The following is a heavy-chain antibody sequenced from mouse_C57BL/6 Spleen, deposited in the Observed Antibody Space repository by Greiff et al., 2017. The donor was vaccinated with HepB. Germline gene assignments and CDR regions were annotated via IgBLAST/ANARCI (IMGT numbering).Heavy chain of an antibody. V-gene: IGHV1-52*01. J-gene: IGHJ2*01. Sequence: VQLQQPGAELVRPGSSVKLSCKASGYTFTSYWMHWVKQRPIQGLEWIGNIDPSDSETHYNQKFKDKATLTVDKSSSTAYMQLSSLTSEDSAVYYCAREEGTGRNFDYWGQGTTLTVSS. D-gene: IGHD4-1*01. CDR2: IDPSDSET. CDR1: GYTFTSYW. CDR3: AREEGTGRNFDY.